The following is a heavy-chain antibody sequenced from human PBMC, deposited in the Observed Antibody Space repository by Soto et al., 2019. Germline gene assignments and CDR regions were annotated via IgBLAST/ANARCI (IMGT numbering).Heavy chain of an antibody. V-gene: IGHV3-48*02. CDR1: GFTFSSYS. J-gene: IGHJ6*02. CDR2: ISSSSSTI. D-gene: IGHD6-13*01. Sequence: EVQLVESGGGLVQPGGSLRLSCAASGFTFSSYSMNWVRQAPGKGLEWVSYISSSSSTIYYADSVKGRFTISRDNAKNSLYLKMNSLRHDDTAVYYCARQDCSSWDPPNDNSEPPAHYYYYGMDVWGQGTTLTVSS. CDR3: ARQDCSSWDPPNDNSEPPAHYYYYGMDV.